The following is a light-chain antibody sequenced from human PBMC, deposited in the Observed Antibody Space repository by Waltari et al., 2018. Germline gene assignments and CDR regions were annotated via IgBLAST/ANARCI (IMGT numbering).Light chain of an antibody. Sequence: QSALTQPASVSGSPGQSITFPCPGTFRDVGSYDYVSWYQQPPGRAPKLLIYDVSHRPSGVSDRLSGSKSGNTASLTISGLQPEDEADYYCSSYTTRGTWVFGGGTKLTVL. CDR2: DVS. CDR3: SSYTTRGTWV. CDR1: FRDVGSYDY. J-gene: IGLJ3*02. V-gene: IGLV2-14*03.